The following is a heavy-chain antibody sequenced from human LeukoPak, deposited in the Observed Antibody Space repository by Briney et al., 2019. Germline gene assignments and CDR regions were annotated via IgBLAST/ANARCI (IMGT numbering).Heavy chain of an antibody. Sequence: GGSLRLSCAASGFTFSSYNMNWVRQAPGKGLEWVSYISSSSTTIDYADSVKGRFTISRDNAKNSLYLQMNSLRAEDTAVYYCARAGSNIVVVPNWFDPWGQGTLVTVSS. V-gene: IGHV3-48*01. J-gene: IGHJ5*02. CDR2: ISSSSTTI. CDR3: ARAGSNIVVVPNWFDP. D-gene: IGHD2-2*01. CDR1: GFTFSSYN.